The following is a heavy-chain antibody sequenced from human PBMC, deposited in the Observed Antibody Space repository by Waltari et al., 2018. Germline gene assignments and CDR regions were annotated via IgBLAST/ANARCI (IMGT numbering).Heavy chain of an antibody. CDR2: IRSKAYGGTT. Sequence: EVQLVESGGGLVQPGRSLRLSCTASGFTFGDYAMSWVRQAPGKGLEGVGFIRSKAYGGTTEYAASVKGRFTISRDDSKSIAYLQMNSLKTEDTAVYYCTRDLAMEWLVRYYYYYMDVWGKGTTVTVSS. CDR1: GFTFGDYA. D-gene: IGHD3-3*01. CDR3: TRDLAMEWLVRYYYYYMDV. V-gene: IGHV3-49*04. J-gene: IGHJ6*03.